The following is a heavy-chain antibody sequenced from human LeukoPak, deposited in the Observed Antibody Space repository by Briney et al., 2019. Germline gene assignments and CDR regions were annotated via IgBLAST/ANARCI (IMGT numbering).Heavy chain of an antibody. Sequence: SETRSLTCTVSGGSISNSYWSWIRQPPGKGLEWIGYISYSGSTNYNPSLTSRVSISVDTSKSQFSLKLSSVTTADTALYYCARGGCSSISCYYYYGMDVWGQGTTVTVSS. CDR2: ISYSGST. CDR1: GGSISNSY. D-gene: IGHD2-2*01. CDR3: ARGGCSSISCYYYYGMDV. V-gene: IGHV4-59*01. J-gene: IGHJ6*02.